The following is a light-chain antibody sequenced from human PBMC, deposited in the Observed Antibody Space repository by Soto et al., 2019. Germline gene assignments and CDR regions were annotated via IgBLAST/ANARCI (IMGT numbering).Light chain of an antibody. CDR1: QGISSY. CDR3: QQYYSYPPT. CDR2: AAS. J-gene: IGKJ1*01. Sequence: AIRMTQYTSSFSASTAYRFTITCLARQGISSYLAWYQQKPGKAPKLLIYAASALQSGVPSRFSGSGSGTDFTLTISCLQSEDFATYCCQQYYSYPPTFGQGTKVDIK. V-gene: IGKV1-8*01.